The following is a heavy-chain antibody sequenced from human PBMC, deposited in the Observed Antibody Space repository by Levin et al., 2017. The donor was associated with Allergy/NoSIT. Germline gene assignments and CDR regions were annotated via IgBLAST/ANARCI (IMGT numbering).Heavy chain of an antibody. V-gene: IGHV5-51*01. J-gene: IGHJ3*02. D-gene: IGHD3-3*01. CDR1: GYSFTSYW. CDR3: ARPAGHYTATDAFDI. CDR2: IYPGDSDT. Sequence: PGGSLRLSCKGSGYSFTSYWIGWVRQMPGKGLEWMGIIYPGDSDTRYSPSFQGQVTISADKSISTAYLQWSSLKASDTAMYYCARPAGHYTATDAFDIWGQGTMVTVSS.